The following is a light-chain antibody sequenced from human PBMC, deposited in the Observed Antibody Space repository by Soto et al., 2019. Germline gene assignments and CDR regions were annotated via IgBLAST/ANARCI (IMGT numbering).Light chain of an antibody. CDR3: QSYNDWPFA. Sequence: DIVLTQSQATLSVSPGDTVTLSCRASESLFGFLAWYQQKPGQAPRLLMYGVSTRATGIPARFSGGGSATDFTLTISSLQSEDSAFYFCQSYNDWPFASGLGTRLEI. CDR1: ESLFGF. V-gene: IGKV3-15*01. J-gene: IGKJ2*01. CDR2: GVS.